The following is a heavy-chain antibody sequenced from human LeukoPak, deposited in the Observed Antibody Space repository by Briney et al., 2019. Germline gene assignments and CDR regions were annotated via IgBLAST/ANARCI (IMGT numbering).Heavy chain of an antibody. CDR1: GGSLSSYY. J-gene: IGHJ5*02. CDR3: ARSSGQQLDPNWFDP. V-gene: IGHV4-59*01. D-gene: IGHD6-13*01. Sequence: SETLSLTCTVSGGSLSSYYWSWIRQPPGKGLEWIGYIYYSGSTNYNPSLKSRVTISVDTSKNQFSLKLSSVTAADTAVYYCARSSGQQLDPNWFDPWGQGTLVTVSS. CDR2: IYYSGST.